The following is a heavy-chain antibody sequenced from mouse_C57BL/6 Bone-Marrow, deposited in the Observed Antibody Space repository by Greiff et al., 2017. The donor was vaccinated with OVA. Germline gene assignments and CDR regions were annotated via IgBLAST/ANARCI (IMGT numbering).Heavy chain of an antibody. CDR1: GFTFSSYG. J-gene: IGHJ4*01. D-gene: IGHD1-2*01. CDR2: ISSGGSYT. Sequence: EVKLMESGGDLVKPGGSLKLSCAASGFTFSSYGMSWVRQTPDKRLEWVATISSGGSYTYYPDSVKGRFTISRDNAKTTLYLQMSSLKSEDTAMYYCARNDYYGPYYYAMDYWGQGTSVTVSS. V-gene: IGHV5-6*01. CDR3: ARNDYYGPYYYAMDY.